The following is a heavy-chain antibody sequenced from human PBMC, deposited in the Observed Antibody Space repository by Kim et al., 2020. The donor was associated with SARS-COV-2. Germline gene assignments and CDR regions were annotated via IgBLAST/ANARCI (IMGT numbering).Heavy chain of an antibody. Sequence: SETLSLTCAVYGGSFSGYYWSWIRQPPGKGLEWIGEINHSGSTNYNPSLKSRVTISVDTSKNQFSLKLSSVTAADTAVYYCARPVPVRGAKNYYYGMDV. V-gene: IGHV4-34*01. J-gene: IGHJ6*01. D-gene: IGHD3-10*01. CDR2: INHSGST. CDR3: ARPVPVRGAKNYYYGMDV. CDR1: GGSFSGYY.